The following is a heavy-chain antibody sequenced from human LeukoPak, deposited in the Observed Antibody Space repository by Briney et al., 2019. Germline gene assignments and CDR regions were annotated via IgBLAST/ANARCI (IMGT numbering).Heavy chain of an antibody. Sequence: SETLSLTCTVSGGSISNINYYWGWIRQPPGKGLEWIGSIFYSGTTYYNPSLKGRVTISVDTSKTQFSLKLSSVTAADTAVYYCATGPPSDYWGQGTLVTVSS. CDR1: GGSISNINYY. V-gene: IGHV4-39*07. CDR3: ATGPPSDY. J-gene: IGHJ4*02. D-gene: IGHD2-8*02. CDR2: IFYSGTT.